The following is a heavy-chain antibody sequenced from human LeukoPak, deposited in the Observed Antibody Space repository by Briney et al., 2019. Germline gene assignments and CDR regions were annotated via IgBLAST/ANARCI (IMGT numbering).Heavy chain of an antibody. V-gene: IGHV1-69*02. CDR2: IIPILGIA. CDR1: GGTFSSYT. J-gene: IGHJ4*02. Sequence: SLKVSCKASGGTFSSYTISWVRHAPGQGLEWMGRIIPILGIANYAQKFQGRVTITADKSTSTAYMELSSLRSEDTAVYYCARDLDCTNGVCYTDYWGQGTLVTVSS. D-gene: IGHD2-8*01. CDR3: ARDLDCTNGVCYTDY.